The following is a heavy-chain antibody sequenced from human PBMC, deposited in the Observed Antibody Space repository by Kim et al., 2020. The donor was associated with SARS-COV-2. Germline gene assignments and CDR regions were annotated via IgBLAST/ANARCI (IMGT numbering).Heavy chain of an antibody. Sequence: GGSLRLSCAASGFTFSSYSMNWVRQAPGKGLEWVSSISSSSSYIYYADSVKGRFTISRDNAKNSLYLQMNSLRAEDTAVYYCARDRRTAMVPPWGQGTLVTVSS. CDR2: ISSSSSYI. CDR3: ARDRRTAMVPP. D-gene: IGHD5-18*01. V-gene: IGHV3-21*01. CDR1: GFTFSSYS. J-gene: IGHJ5*02.